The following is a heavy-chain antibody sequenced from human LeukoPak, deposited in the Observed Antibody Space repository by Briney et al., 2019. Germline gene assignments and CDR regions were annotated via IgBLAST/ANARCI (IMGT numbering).Heavy chain of an antibody. V-gene: IGHV3-30*18. CDR3: VKEQSSGYCRVADF. CDR1: GFTFGTSG. CDR2: LSYDGTTR. J-gene: IGHJ4*02. D-gene: IGHD6-19*01. Sequence: GGSLRLSCTTSGFTFGTSGMHWVRQAPGKGLEWVGVLSYDGTTRHYADSVKGRFTISGDNSKSTLYLQMNSLRVEDTALYYCVKEQSSGYCRVADFWGQGTLVTVSS.